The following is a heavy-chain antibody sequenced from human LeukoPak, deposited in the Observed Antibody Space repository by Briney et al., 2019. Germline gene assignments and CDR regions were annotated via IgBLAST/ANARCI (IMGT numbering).Heavy chain of an antibody. CDR1: GFTFSSYS. V-gene: IGHV3-21*01. CDR2: ISSSSSYI. Sequence: GGPLRLSCAASGFTFSSYSMNWVRQAPGKGLEWVSSISSSSSYIYYADSVKGRFTISGDNAKNSLYLQMNSLRAEDTAVYYCARYRDGYNFPVADMDVWGKGTTVTVSS. J-gene: IGHJ6*03. D-gene: IGHD5-24*01. CDR3: ARYRDGYNFPVADMDV.